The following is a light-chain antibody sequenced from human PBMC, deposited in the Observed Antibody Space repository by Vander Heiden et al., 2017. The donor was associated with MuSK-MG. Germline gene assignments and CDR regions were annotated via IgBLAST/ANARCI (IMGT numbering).Light chain of an antibody. CDR3: QQSYSTPRT. Sequence: DIQMTQSPSSLSSSVVVGVPITCRASQSSSSYLNWYQQKPGKAPKLLIYAASSLQSGVPSRFSGSGSGTDFTLTISSLQPEDFATYYCQQSYSTPRTFGQGTKVEIK. J-gene: IGKJ1*01. CDR2: AAS. V-gene: IGKV1-39*01. CDR1: QSSSSY.